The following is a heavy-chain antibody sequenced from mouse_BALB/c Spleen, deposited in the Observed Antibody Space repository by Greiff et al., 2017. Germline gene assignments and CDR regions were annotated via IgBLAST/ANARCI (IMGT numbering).Heavy chain of an antibody. CDR3: ARCYYCTPYAMDY. V-gene: IGHV3-2*02. CDR2: ISYSGST. CDR1: GYSITSDYA. J-gene: IGHJ4*01. D-gene: IGHD1-1*01. Sequence: EVQLQQSGPGLVKPSQSLSLTCTVTGYSITSDYAWNWIRQFPGNKLEWMGYISYSGSTSYNPSLKSRISITRYTSKNQFFLQLNSVTTEDTATYYCARCYYCTPYAMDYWGQGTSVTVSS.